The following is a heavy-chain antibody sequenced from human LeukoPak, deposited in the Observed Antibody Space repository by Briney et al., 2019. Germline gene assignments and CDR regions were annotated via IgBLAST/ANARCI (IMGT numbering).Heavy chain of an antibody. CDR3: ATVGQTGEYID. CDR2: FDPEDGET. D-gene: IGHD7-27*01. V-gene: IGHV1-24*01. J-gene: IGHJ4*02. CDR1: GYTLTELS. Sequence: ASVKVSCKVSGYTLTELSMHWVRQAPGKGLEWMGGFDPEDGETIYAQKFQGRVTMTEDTSTDTASMYLSSLRSEDTAMYFCATVGQTGEYIDWGQGTLVTVSS.